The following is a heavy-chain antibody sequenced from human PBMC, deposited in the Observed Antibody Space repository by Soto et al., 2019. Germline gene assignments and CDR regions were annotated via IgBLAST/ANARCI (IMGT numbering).Heavy chain of an antibody. J-gene: IGHJ4*02. CDR1: GSPVSGADSY. V-gene: IGHV4-61*08. Sequence: SDPLSRTFNLAGSPVSGADSYGSWNRQPPGKGLEWIGYICCSGSTEYNPSLRGRVIISMDTSKNQLSLKLSTVTAADTAVYFCARGMDNNKVGWWGQGTLVTVS. CDR3: ARGMDNNKVGW. D-gene: IGHD1-1*01. CDR2: ICCSGST.